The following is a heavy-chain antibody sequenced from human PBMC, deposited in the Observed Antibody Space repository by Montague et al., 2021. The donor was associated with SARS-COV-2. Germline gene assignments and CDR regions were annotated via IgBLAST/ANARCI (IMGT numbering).Heavy chain of an antibody. Sequence: SLRLSCPASGFTFTSYGMAWVRQAPGKGLEWVSVITVSGAATYYAESVEGRFTISRDHSRNTLFLQMNSLRAEDTAVYYCAKRGSYFFDYWGQGTLVTVSS. V-gene: IGHV3-23*01. J-gene: IGHJ4*02. CDR3: AKRGSYFFDY. CDR1: GFTFTSYG. D-gene: IGHD1-26*01. CDR2: ITVSGAAT.